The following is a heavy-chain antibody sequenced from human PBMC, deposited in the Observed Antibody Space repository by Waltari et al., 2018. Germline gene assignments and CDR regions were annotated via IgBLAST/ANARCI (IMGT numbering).Heavy chain of an antibody. Sequence: QVQLQQWGAGLLKPSETLSLTCAVYGGSFSGYYWSWIRQPPGKGLEWMGEINHSGSTNYNPTLKSRVTISVDTSKNQFSLKLSSVTAADTAVYYCARWRRIAAAGTRCAFDIWGQGTMVTVSS. CDR2: INHSGST. J-gene: IGHJ3*02. D-gene: IGHD6-13*01. CDR3: ARWRRIAAAGTRCAFDI. V-gene: IGHV4-34*01. CDR1: GGSFSGYY.